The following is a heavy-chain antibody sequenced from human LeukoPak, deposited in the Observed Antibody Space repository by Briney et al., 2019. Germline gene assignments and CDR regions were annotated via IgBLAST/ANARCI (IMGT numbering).Heavy chain of an antibody. J-gene: IGHJ3*02. CDR3: ARRPPSGAFDI. CDR1: GYTFAKYW. CDR2: IYPGDSDT. V-gene: IGHV5-51*01. Sequence: GESLKISCQASGYTFAKYWIGWVRQMPGKGLEWMGIIYPGDSDTRYSPSFQGQVTISADKSISTAYLQWSSLKASDTAMYYCARRPPSGAFDIWGQGTMVTVSS.